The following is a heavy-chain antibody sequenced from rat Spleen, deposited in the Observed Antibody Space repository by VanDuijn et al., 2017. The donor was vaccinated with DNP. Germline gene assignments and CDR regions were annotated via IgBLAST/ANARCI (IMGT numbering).Heavy chain of an antibody. Sequence: EVQLVESGGGLVQPGRSLKLSCAASGFTFSNYGMAWVRQAPTKGLEWVATISYDGSSTWYRDSVKGRFTVSRDNAKSTLYLQMDSLRSEDTATYYCTRLQSLFDNWGQGVMVTVSS. CDR2: ISYDGSST. J-gene: IGHJ2*01. CDR1: GFTFSNYG. CDR3: TRLQSLFDN. V-gene: IGHV5-29*01.